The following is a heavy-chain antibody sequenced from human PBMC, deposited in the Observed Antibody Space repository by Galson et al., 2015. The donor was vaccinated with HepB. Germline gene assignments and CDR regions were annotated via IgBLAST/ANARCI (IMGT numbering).Heavy chain of an antibody. CDR2: IYSGGST. V-gene: IGHV3-66*01. CDR1: GFTVSSNY. J-gene: IGHJ3*02. CDR3: ARDLGAASAFDI. D-gene: IGHD2-15*01. Sequence: SLRLSCAASGFTVSSNYMSWVRQAPGKGLEWVSVIYSGGSTYYTDSVKGRFTISRDNSKNTLYLQMNSLRAEDTAVYYCARDLGAASAFDIWGQGTMVTVSS.